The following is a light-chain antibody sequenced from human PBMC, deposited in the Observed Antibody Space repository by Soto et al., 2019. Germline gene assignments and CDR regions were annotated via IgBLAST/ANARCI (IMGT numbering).Light chain of an antibody. V-gene: IGKV1-12*01. J-gene: IGKJ3*01. Sequence: DIQMTQSPASVPASVGDRVTITCRAGQHISTYLAWYQQKPGEAPKLLISAASTRATGIPDRFSGSGSGTDFTLTISRLEPEDFAVYYCQQYGSSHLFTFGPGTKVDIK. CDR2: AAS. CDR1: QHISTY. CDR3: QQYGSSHLFT.